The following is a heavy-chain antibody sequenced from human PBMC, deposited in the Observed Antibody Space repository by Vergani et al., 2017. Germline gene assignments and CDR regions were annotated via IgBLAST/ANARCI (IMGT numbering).Heavy chain of an antibody. Sequence: QVQLQESGPGLVKPSETLSLTCTVPGGPISSYYWSWIRQPPGKGLEWIGYIYYSGSTNYNPSLKSQVTISVDTSKNQFSLKLSSVTAADTAVYYCAGGQLAYYFDYWGQGTLVTVSS. J-gene: IGHJ4*02. CDR3: AGGQLAYYFDY. CDR1: GGPISSYY. CDR2: IYYSGST. V-gene: IGHV4-59*01. D-gene: IGHD6-13*01.